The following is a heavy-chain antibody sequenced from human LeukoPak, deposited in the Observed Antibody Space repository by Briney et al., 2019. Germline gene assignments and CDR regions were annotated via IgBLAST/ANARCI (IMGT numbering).Heavy chain of an antibody. CDR1: GGSLSSGDYY. CDR3: AREVITIFGVVTGLDY. D-gene: IGHD3-3*01. J-gene: IGHJ4*02. V-gene: IGHV4-30-4*08. CDR2: IYYSGST. Sequence: SETLSLTRTVSGGSLSSGDYYWRWIRQPPGKGLEWIGYIYYSGSTYYNPSLKSRVTISVDTSKNQFSLKLSSVTAADTAVYYCAREVITIFGVVTGLDYWGQGTLVTVSS.